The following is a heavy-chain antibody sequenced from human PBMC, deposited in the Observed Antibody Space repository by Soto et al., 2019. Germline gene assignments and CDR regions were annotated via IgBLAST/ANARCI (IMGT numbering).Heavy chain of an antibody. D-gene: IGHD2-15*01. CDR3: ARRLQGRLQGGHTNWFDP. Sequence: SGPTLVNPTQTLTLTCTFSGFSLTTSGVGVGWIRQPPGKALEWLALIYWDGDERYSPSLKNRLTITSDTSKNQVVLTMTDMDPVDTATYYCARRLQGRLQGGHTNWFDPWGQGTLVTVSS. J-gene: IGHJ5*02. CDR1: GFSLTTSGVG. V-gene: IGHV2-5*02. CDR2: IYWDGDE.